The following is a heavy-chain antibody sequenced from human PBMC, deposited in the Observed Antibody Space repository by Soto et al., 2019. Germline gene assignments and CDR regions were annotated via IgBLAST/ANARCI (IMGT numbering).Heavy chain of an antibody. J-gene: IGHJ4*01. Sequence: PWETLSLTCTVSGGSISSYYWSWIRQPPGKGLEWIGYIYYSGRTNYNPSVKSRVTILVDTSKNHFSLKLTSVTAADTAVYYCAGNVEQARAYYFDYWGHGTLVTVSS. CDR2: IYYSGRT. V-gene: IGHV4-59*01. D-gene: IGHD1-1*01. CDR1: GGSISSYY. CDR3: AGNVEQARAYYFDY.